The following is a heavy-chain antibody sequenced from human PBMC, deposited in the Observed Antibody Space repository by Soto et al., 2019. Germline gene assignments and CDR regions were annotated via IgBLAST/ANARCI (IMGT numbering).Heavy chain of an antibody. CDR1: DGSIYNGDW. V-gene: IGHV4-4*02. CDR2: VYHNGNT. D-gene: IGHD1-26*01. CDR3: ATRGIVGPIY. J-gene: IGHJ4*02. Sequence: QVQLQESGTGLVEPSGTLSLTCNVYDGSIYNGDWCSWVRQPPGKGLEWIGEVYHNGNTNYNASLKSRVTVSVDKSRNTFSLRLTSVTPADTAVYYCATRGIVGPIYWGQGTLVTVPS.